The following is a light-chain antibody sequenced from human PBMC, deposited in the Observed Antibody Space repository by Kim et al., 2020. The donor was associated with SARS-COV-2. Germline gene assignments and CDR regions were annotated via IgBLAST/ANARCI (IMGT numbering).Light chain of an antibody. Sequence: SYELTQSPSVSVSPGQTASITCSGDKLGDKYACWYQQKPGQSPVLVIYQDSKRPSGIPERFSGSNSGNTATLTISGTQAMDEADYYCQAWDSSSWV. CDR3: QAWDSSSWV. CDR1: KLGDKY. V-gene: IGLV3-1*01. J-gene: IGLJ3*02. CDR2: QDS.